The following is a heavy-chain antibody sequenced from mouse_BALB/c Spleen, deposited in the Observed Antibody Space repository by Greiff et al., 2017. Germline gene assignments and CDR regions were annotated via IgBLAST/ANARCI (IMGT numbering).Heavy chain of an antibody. Sequence: VQLQQSGPGLVKPSQSLSLTCSVTGYSITSGYYWNWIRQFPGNKLEWMGYISYDGSNNYNPSLKNRISITRDTSKNQFFLKLNSVTTEDTATYYCAREEGYYGSSAWFAYWGQGTLVTVSA. V-gene: IGHV3-6*02. J-gene: IGHJ3*01. CDR3: AREEGYYGSSAWFAY. D-gene: IGHD1-1*01. CDR2: ISYDGSN. CDR1: GYSITSGYY.